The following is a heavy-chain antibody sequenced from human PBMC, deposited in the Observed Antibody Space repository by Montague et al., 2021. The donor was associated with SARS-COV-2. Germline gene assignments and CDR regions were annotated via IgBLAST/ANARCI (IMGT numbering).Heavy chain of an antibody. D-gene: IGHD1-26*01. Sequence: SLRLSCAASGFALNSYWMTWVRQAPGKGLEWVANINRDGSVKHLVDSVEGRFTISRDNAKNSLYLLMNSLRLEDTAVYYCARDTTYNTGIYYDAFDVWGQGTMVTVSS. CDR3: ARDTTYNTGIYYDAFDV. CDR2: INRDGSVK. J-gene: IGHJ3*01. V-gene: IGHV3-7*03. CDR1: GFALNSYW.